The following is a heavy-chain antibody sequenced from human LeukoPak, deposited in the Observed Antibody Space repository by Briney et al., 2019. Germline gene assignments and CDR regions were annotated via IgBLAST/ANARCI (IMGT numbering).Heavy chain of an antibody. CDR3: ARASIPPWKFYY. D-gene: IGHD1-1*01. CDR2: IYSSGST. CDR1: SGSISSYY. J-gene: IGHJ4*02. V-gene: IGHV4-4*07. Sequence: SETLSLTCTVSSGSISSYYWTWIRQPAGKGLEWIGRIYSSGSTYYNPSLKTRVTMSVDTSKSQFSLRLSSVTAADTAVYYCARASIPPWKFYYWGQGTLVTVSS.